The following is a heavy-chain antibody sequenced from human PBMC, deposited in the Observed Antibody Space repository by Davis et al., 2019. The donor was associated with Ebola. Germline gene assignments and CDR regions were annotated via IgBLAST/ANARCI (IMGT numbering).Heavy chain of an antibody. CDR2: IWYDGSRK. J-gene: IGHJ4*02. V-gene: IGHV3-33*01. D-gene: IGHD1-1*01. Sequence: GESLKISCAASGFNFRSYGMHWVRQAPDKGLEWVAVIWYDGSRKYYGDSVKGRFTISRDNSNNLLYLQMNSLKTEDTAVYYCTTVWVQLESEYGYYFDYWGQGTLVTVSS. CDR1: GFNFRSYG. CDR3: TTVWVQLESEYGYYFDY.